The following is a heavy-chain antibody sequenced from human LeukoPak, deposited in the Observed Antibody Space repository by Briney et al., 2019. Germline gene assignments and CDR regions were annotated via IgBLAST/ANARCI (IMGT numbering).Heavy chain of an antibody. CDR2: IYYSGNT. J-gene: IGHJ3*02. V-gene: IGHV4-39*07. D-gene: IGHD3-22*01. CDR1: GGSISSSSYY. Sequence: PSETLSLACTVSGGSISSSSYYWAWIRQPPGKGLEWIGSIYYSGNTYYKSSLKSRVTIAVDTSKNQFSLKLNSVTAADTAVYYCARESYYDSSGYSHDAFDIWGQGTMVTVSS. CDR3: ARESYYDSSGYSHDAFDI.